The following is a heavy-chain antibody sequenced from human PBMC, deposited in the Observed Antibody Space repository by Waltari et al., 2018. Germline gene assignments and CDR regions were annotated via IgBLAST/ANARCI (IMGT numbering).Heavy chain of an antibody. Sequence: EVQLLESGGGLVQPGGSLRLSCAASGFTFSSYAMSWVRQAPGKGLEWVSVIYSGGSTYYADSVKGRFTISRDNSKNTLYLQMNSLRAEDTAVYYCAKEYYFDYWGQGTLVTVSS. CDR1: GFTFSSYA. CDR2: IYSGGST. V-gene: IGHV3-23*03. J-gene: IGHJ4*02. CDR3: AKEYYFDY.